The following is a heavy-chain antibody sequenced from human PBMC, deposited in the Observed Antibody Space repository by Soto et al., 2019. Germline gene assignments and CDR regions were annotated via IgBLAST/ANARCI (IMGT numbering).Heavy chain of an antibody. D-gene: IGHD4-4*01. V-gene: IGHV5-51*01. CDR2: IYPGDSDT. CDR3: GRLQANYYSYMDV. CDR1: GYSFTSYW. J-gene: IGHJ6*03. Sequence: GESLKISCKGSGYSFTSYWIGWVRQMPGKGLEWMGIIYPGDSDTRYSPSFQGQVTISADKSISTAYLQWSSLKASDNAMYYCGRLQANYYSYMDVGGKGTTVTVSS.